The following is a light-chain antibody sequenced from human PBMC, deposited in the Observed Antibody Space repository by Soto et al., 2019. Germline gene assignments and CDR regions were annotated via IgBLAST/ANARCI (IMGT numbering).Light chain of an antibody. CDR2: DAS. V-gene: IGKV3-11*01. J-gene: IGKJ4*01. CDR1: QSVSTY. Sequence: EIVLTQSPATLSLSPGERATLSCRASQSVSTYLVWYQQKPGQAPRLLIYDASNRATGIPARFSGSGSGTDFTLTISSLEPEDFAVYYCQQHDNWPLTFGGGTKVEVK. CDR3: QQHDNWPLT.